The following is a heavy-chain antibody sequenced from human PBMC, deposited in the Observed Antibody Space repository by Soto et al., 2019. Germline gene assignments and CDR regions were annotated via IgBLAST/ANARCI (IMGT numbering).Heavy chain of an antibody. CDR1: GDTFAFYS. D-gene: IGHD3-10*01. J-gene: IGHJ4*02. V-gene: IGHV1-69*02. CDR3: ATSYGSGYRAFDY. Sequence: QVQLVQSGAEVKRPGSSVKVSCKASGDTFAFYSINWVRQAPGLGLEWMGRINPILSMSNYAQRFRGRVTMTADKSTSTAYMVLNSLRSEDTAMYYCATSYGSGYRAFDYWGQGALVTVSS. CDR2: INPILSMS.